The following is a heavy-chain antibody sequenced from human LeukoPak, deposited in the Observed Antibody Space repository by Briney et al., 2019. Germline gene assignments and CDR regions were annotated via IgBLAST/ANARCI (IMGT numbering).Heavy chain of an antibody. Sequence: PLETLSLTCTVSGGSISNYYWTWIRQPPGKGLEWIGYIYYSGYTKFDPSLKSRVTISVDTSKNQFSLKLSSVTAADTAVYYCARGRPNTYYYDSSGSMDSWGQGTLVTVSS. J-gene: IGHJ4*02. V-gene: IGHV4-59*01. D-gene: IGHD3-22*01. CDR3: ARGRPNTYYYDSSGSMDS. CDR2: IYYSGYT. CDR1: GGSISNYY.